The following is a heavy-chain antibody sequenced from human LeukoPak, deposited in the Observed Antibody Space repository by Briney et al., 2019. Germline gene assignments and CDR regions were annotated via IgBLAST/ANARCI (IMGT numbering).Heavy chain of an antibody. CDR2: IIPILGIA. J-gene: IGHJ5*02. D-gene: IGHD3-10*01. Sequence: GSSVKVSCKASGGTFSSYTISWVRQAPGQGLEWMGRIIPILGIANYAQKFQGRVTITADKSTSTAYMELNSLRSEDTAVYYCALPYYGSGSLNWFDPWGQGTLVTVSS. CDR1: GGTFSSYT. V-gene: IGHV1-69*02. CDR3: ALPYYGSGSLNWFDP.